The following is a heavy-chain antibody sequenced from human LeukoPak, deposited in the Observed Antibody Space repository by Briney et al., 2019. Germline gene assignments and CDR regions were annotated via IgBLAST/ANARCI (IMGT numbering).Heavy chain of an antibody. CDR1: GGSFSGYY. CDR2: IYYSGST. CDR3: ASDSSGWYVFDY. D-gene: IGHD6-19*01. V-gene: IGHV4-34*01. J-gene: IGHJ4*02. Sequence: SETLSLTCAVYGGSFSGYYWSWIRQPPGKWLEWIGSIYYSGSTYYNPSLKSRVTISVDTSKNQFSLKLSSVTAADTAVYYCASDSSGWYVFDYWGQGTLVTVSS.